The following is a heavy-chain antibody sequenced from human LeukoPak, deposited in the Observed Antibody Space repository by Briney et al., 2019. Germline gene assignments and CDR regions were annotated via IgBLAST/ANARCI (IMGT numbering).Heavy chain of an antibody. D-gene: IGHD3-9*01. V-gene: IGHV5-51*01. CDR1: GYTFTTYR. Sequence: GESLKISCKGSGYTFTTYRIGWVRQMPGKGLEWMGIIYPGDSDTRYSPSFQGQVTISADKSISTAYLQWSSLKASDTAMYYCARRDILTGYYLFDYWGQGTLVTVSS. CDR2: IYPGDSDT. J-gene: IGHJ4*02. CDR3: ARRDILTGYYLFDY.